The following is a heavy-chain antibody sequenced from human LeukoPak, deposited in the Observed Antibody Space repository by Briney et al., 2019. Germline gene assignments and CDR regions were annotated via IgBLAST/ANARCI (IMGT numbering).Heavy chain of an antibody. CDR1: GFTFSSYG. D-gene: IGHD7-27*01. V-gene: IGHV3-30*03. J-gene: IGHJ4*02. Sequence: GRSLRLSCAASGFTFSSYGMHWVRQAPGKGLEWVAVISYDGSNKYYADSVKGRFTISRDNSKNTLYLQMNSLRAEDTAVYYCARGTNCDYWGQGTLVTVSS. CDR3: ARGTNCDY. CDR2: ISYDGSNK.